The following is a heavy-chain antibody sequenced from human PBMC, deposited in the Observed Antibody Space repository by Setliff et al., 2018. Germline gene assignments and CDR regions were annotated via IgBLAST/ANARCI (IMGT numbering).Heavy chain of an antibody. Sequence: PSETLSLTCGVYGGSFSAHYWSWIRQSPGKGLEWLGEIGYGETTKYNPSLKSRVIISIDKSKNQFSLNLTSVTAADTAVYYCARGLAVNRFDPWGQGTLVTVSS. CDR1: GGSFSAHY. D-gene: IGHD3-3*02. J-gene: IGHJ5*02. CDR3: ARGLAVNRFDP. CDR2: IGYGETT. V-gene: IGHV4-34*01.